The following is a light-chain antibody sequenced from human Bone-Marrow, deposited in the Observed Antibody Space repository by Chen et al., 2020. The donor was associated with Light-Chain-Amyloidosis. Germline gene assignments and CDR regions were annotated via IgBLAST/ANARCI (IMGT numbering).Light chain of an antibody. V-gene: IGKV3-20*01. CDR3: QQYGSSPRT. Sequence: EIVLTQSPGTLSLSPEERATLSCRASQSVSGSYLAWYQHKPGQAPRLLIYAASGRATGIPDRFRGSGSGTDFTLTISRLEPEDFAVYYCQQYGSSPRTFGQGTKVEIK. CDR1: QSVSGSY. CDR2: AAS. J-gene: IGKJ1*01.